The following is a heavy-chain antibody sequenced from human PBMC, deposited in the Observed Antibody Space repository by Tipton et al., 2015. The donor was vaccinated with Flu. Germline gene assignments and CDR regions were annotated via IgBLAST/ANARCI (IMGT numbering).Heavy chain of an antibody. CDR1: GDSITSGNYF. J-gene: IGHJ3*02. V-gene: IGHV4-61*02. Sequence: TLSLTCTVSGDSITSGNYFWSWIRQPAGKGLEWIGRFYTSGGTKYSPSLKSRVYISVDKSKNQFSLRLTSMTAADTAVYYCARGAYGEIAFDIWGQGTMVTVSS. D-gene: IGHD4/OR15-4a*01. CDR2: FYTSGGT. CDR3: ARGAYGEIAFDI.